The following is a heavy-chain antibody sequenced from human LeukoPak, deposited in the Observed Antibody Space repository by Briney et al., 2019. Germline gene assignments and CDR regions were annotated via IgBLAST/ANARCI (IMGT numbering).Heavy chain of an antibody. D-gene: IGHD6-19*01. V-gene: IGHV1-46*01. J-gene: IGHJ3*02. CDR2: INPSGGST. Sequence: ASVKVSCKASGYTFTSYYMHWVRQAPGQGLEWMGIINPSGGSTSYAQKFQGRVTMTRDTSTSTVYMELSSLRSEDTAVYYCARGPQAGTARDAFDIWGQGTMVTVSS. CDR3: ARGPQAGTARDAFDI. CDR1: GYTFTSYY.